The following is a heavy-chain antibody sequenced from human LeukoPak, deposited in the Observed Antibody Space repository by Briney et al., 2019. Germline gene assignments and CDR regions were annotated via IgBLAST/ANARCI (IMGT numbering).Heavy chain of an antibody. CDR1: GFTFNKYA. D-gene: IGHD3-10*01. Sequence: GGSLRLSCAGSGFTFNKYAMNWVRQAPGKGLEWVSVLYSGGNTYYTDSVKGRFAISRDYSRNTVYLQMNSLRAEDTAVYYCARESGFGELFPYAFDIWGQGTVVTVSS. CDR2: LYSGGNT. V-gene: IGHV3-53*01. CDR3: ARESGFGELFPYAFDI. J-gene: IGHJ3*02.